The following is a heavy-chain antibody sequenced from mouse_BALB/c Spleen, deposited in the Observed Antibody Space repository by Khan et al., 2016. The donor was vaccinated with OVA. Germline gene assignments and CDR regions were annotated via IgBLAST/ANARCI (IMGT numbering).Heavy chain of an antibody. J-gene: IGHJ2*01. Sequence: EVQLQESGPGLVKPSQTLSLTCTVTGYSITSGYGWNWIRQFPGNKLEWMGYISYSGSTNHNPTLKSRIPITRDTTKNQFFLQLNSVTTEDTATYYCARTARIKSWGQGTTLTVSS. V-gene: IGHV3-2*02. CDR2: ISYSGST. CDR3: ARTARIKS. D-gene: IGHD1-2*01. CDR1: GYSITSGYG.